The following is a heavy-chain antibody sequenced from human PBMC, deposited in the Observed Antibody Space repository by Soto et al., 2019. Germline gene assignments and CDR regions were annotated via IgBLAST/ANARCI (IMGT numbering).Heavy chain of an antibody. CDR3: AKDRGSGSYAANYYYYGMDV. V-gene: IGHV3-9*01. Sequence: GGSLRLSCAASGFTFDDYAIHWVRQAPGKGLEWVSGINWNSGSIGYADSVKGRFTISRDNAKTSLYLQMNSLRAEDTALYYCAKDRGSGSYAANYYYYGMDVWGQGTTVTVSS. CDR1: GFTFDDYA. CDR2: INWNSGSI. D-gene: IGHD3-10*01. J-gene: IGHJ6*02.